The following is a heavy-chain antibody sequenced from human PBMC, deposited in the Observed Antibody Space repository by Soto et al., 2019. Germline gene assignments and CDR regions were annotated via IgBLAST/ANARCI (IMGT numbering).Heavy chain of an antibody. J-gene: IGHJ4*02. D-gene: IGHD6-19*01. CDR2: ITGGGYNP. CDR1: GFAFSNYA. Sequence: EVQLLESGGGLVQPGGSMSLSCAASGFAFSNYAMSWVSQSPGKGLEWISSITGGGYNPHYAESVKGRFTISRDNSKSTLLLQINSLSDGDTAVYYCARGGSGWYPFDYWGQGTLVTVSS. V-gene: IGHV3-23*01. CDR3: ARGGSGWYPFDY.